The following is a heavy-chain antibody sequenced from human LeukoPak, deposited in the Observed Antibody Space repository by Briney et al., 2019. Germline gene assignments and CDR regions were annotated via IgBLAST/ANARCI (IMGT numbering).Heavy chain of an antibody. D-gene: IGHD6-13*01. CDR1: GVSVSSNF. CDR3: TRDPPAVAINTYA. V-gene: IGHV3-66*01. J-gene: IGHJ5*02. Sequence: PGGSLRLSCAASGVSVSSNFMIWVRQAPGKGLEWVSLIYSGGETSYADSVKGRFRISRDNSKNTLYLQMNSLRVEDTAVYYCTRDPPAVAINTYAWGQGTLVTVSS. CDR2: IYSGGET.